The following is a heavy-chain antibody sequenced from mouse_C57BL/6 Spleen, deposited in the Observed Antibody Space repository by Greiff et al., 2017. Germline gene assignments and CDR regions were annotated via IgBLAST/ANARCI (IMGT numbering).Heavy chain of an antibody. CDR1: GFTFSDYG. Sequence: EVKLMESGGGLVQPGGSLKLSCAASGFTFSDYGMAWVRQAPRKGPEWVAFISNLAYSIYYADTVTGRFTISRENAKNTLYLEMSSLRSEDTAMYYCASPEHGAMDYWGQGTSVTVSS. CDR3: ASPEHGAMDY. V-gene: IGHV5-15*01. J-gene: IGHJ4*01. CDR2: ISNLAYSI.